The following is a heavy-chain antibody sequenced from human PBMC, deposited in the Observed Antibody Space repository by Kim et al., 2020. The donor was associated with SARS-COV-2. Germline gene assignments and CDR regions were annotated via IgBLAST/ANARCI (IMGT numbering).Heavy chain of an antibody. CDR1: GFTFSDYY. Sequence: GGSLRLSCAASGFTFSDYYMNWIRQAPGKGLEWVSYISSSSSYTNYADSEKGRFTISRDNAKNSLYLQMNSLRAEDTAVYYCARDHSTYYYDSSGYYRALTPEDHYYGMDVWGQGTTVTVSS. J-gene: IGHJ6*02. V-gene: IGHV3-11*05. CDR2: ISSSSSYT. D-gene: IGHD3-22*01. CDR3: ARDHSTYYYDSSGYYRALTPEDHYYGMDV.